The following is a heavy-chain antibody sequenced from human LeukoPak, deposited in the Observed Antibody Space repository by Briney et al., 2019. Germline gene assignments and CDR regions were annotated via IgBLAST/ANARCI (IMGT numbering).Heavy chain of an antibody. CDR1: GGSISSNY. J-gene: IGHJ4*02. V-gene: IGHV4-59*01. D-gene: IGHD3-9*01. CDR3: AGGLGIFDY. Sequence: SETLSLTCTVSGGSISSNYWSWIRQPPGKGLEWIGYIHYRGSTNYNPSLKSRVTISVDTAKSQFSLKLTSVTPADTALYFCAGGLGIFDYWGQGTMVTVSS. CDR2: IHYRGST.